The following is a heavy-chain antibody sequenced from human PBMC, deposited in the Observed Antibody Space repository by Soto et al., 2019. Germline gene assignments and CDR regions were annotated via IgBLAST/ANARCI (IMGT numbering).Heavy chain of an antibody. J-gene: IGHJ5*02. CDR1: GFTFSSYS. CDR3: ARDSALGFGGA. CDR2: ISSSSSYI. D-gene: IGHD3-3*01. Sequence: EVQLVESGGGLVKPGGSLRLSCAASGFTFSSYSMNWVRQAPGKGLEWVSSISSSSSYIYYADSVKGRFTISRDNAKNSLYLQMNSLRAQDTAVYYCARDSALGFGGAWGQGTLVTVSS. V-gene: IGHV3-21*01.